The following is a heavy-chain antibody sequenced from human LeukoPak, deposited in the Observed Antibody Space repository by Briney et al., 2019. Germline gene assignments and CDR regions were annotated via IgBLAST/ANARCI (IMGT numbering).Heavy chain of an antibody. CDR2: ISLSGQT. D-gene: IGHD1-26*01. J-gene: IGHJ4*02. CDR1: GGFITSYY. V-gene: IGHV4-4*08. Sequence: PSETLSLTCTVSGGFITSYYWSWVRQPPGQGLEWIGEISLSGQTNFNPSLNGRVTMSLDESRNQLSLKLTSVTAADTAIYYCSRESGAFCPFGYWGQGTLVIVPP. CDR3: SRESGAFCPFGY.